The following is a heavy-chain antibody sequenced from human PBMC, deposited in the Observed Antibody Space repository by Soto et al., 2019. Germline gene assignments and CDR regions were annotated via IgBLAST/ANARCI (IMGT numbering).Heavy chain of an antibody. Sequence: EVQLVESGGGLVQPGGSLRLSCAVSGITFRSYWMHWIRQAPGKGLVWVSHINSDASIINYADSVKGRFTISRDNARNTLYLQMNSLCVDDTSIYYGASDAAAGLQFWGQATLVTVSS. D-gene: IGHD6-13*01. CDR3: ASDAAAGLQF. CDR2: INSDASII. J-gene: IGHJ4*02. CDR1: GITFRSYW. V-gene: IGHV3-74*01.